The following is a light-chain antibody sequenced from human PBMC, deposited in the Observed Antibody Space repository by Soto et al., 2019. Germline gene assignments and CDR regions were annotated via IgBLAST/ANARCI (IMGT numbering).Light chain of an antibody. CDR1: QSISSY. Sequence: DIQMTQSPSSLSASVGDRVTITCRASQSISSYLNSYQQRPGKAPELLIFASSSLQSGVPSRFSGNGSRTDFTLNISSLQRDDFETYYFQQSSDTPYTFGRGTKLEIK. CDR2: ASS. CDR3: QQSSDTPYT. V-gene: IGKV1-39*01. J-gene: IGKJ2*01.